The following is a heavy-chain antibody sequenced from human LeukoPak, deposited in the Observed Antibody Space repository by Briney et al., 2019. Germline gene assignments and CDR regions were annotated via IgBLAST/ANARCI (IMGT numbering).Heavy chain of an antibody. CDR1: GFTFSNYA. V-gene: IGHV3-23*01. J-gene: IGHJ5*02. CDR2: ISGSGGST. Sequence: PGGSLRLSCAASGFTFSNYAMSWVRQAPGKGLEWVSVISGSGGSTYYADSVKGRFTISRDKSKNTLYLQMNSLRAEDTAVYYCAKGGSAAAGRGDDWFDPWGQGTLVTVSS. CDR3: AKGGSAAAGRGDDWFDP. D-gene: IGHD6-13*01.